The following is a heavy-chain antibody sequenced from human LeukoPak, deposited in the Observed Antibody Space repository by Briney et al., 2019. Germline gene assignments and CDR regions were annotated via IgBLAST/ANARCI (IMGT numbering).Heavy chain of an antibody. J-gene: IGHJ4*02. Sequence: PGGSLRLSCAASGFTFSSYAMSWVRQAPGKGLDWVSTISGSGGSTYYADSVKGRFTISRDNSKNTLNLQMNSLRAEDTAVYYCAKADGYSYGLVPYYWGQGTLVTVSS. CDR3: AKADGYSYGLVPYY. CDR1: GFTFSSYA. V-gene: IGHV3-23*01. CDR2: ISGSGGST. D-gene: IGHD5-18*01.